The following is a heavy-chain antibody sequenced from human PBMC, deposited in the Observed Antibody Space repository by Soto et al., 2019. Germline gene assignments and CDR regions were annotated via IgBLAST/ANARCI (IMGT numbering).Heavy chain of an antibody. CDR2: ISGSGGST. D-gene: IGHD4-4*01. CDR3: AKDPGFWYTAYSAWFDP. Sequence: EVQLLESGGGLVQPGGSLRLSCAASGFTFSSYAMSWVRQAPGKGLEWVSAISGSGGSTYYADSVKGRFTISRDNSKNTLYLQMNSLRAEDTAVYYCAKDPGFWYTAYSAWFDPWGQGTLVTVSS. J-gene: IGHJ5*02. V-gene: IGHV3-23*01. CDR1: GFTFSSYA.